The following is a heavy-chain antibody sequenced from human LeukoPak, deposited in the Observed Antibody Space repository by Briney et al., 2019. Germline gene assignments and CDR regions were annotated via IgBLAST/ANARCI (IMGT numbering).Heavy chain of an antibody. D-gene: IGHD1-26*01. CDR3: AREPIVGVHFDY. CDR1: GFTFSSYW. Sequence: PGGSLRLSCAASGFTFSSYWMHWVRRAPGKGLVWVSRIKSDGSTTTYADSVTGRFTISRDNAKNTLYLQMNSLRAEDTAVYYCAREPIVGVHFDYWGQGTLVTVSS. CDR2: IKSDGSTT. J-gene: IGHJ4*02. V-gene: IGHV3-74*01.